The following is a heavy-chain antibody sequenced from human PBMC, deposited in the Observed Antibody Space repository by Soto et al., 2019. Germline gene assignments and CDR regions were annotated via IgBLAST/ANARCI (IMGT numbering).Heavy chain of an antibody. Sequence: SETLSLTCTVSGGSVSSGSYYWSWIRQPPGKGLEWIGYIYYSGSTNYNPSLKSRVTISVDTSKNQFSLKLSSVTAADTAVYYCARDMGYSSSWYEYYYYGMDAWGQGTTVTVSS. V-gene: IGHV4-61*01. J-gene: IGHJ6*02. CDR1: GGSVSSGSYY. CDR3: ARDMGYSSSWYEYYYYGMDA. CDR2: IYYSGST. D-gene: IGHD6-13*01.